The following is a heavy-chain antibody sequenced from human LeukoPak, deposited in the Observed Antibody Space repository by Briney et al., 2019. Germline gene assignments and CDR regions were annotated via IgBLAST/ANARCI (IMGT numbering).Heavy chain of an antibody. Sequence: PGGSLRLSCAASGFTFSSYAMSWVRQAPGKGLEWVSAISGSGGSTYYADSVKGRFTISRDNSKNTLYLQMNSLRAEDTAVYYCAKGYELLWFGELLRDYWGQGTLVTVSS. D-gene: IGHD3-10*01. V-gene: IGHV3-23*01. CDR2: ISGSGGST. CDR1: GFTFSSYA. J-gene: IGHJ4*02. CDR3: AKGYELLWFGELLRDY.